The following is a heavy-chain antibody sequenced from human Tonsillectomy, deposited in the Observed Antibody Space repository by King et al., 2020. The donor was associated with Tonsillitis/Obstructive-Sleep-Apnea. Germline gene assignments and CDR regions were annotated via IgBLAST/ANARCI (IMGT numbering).Heavy chain of an antibody. J-gene: IGHJ6*02. D-gene: IGHD3-9*01. CDR2: ISNNGGST. CDR1: GFTFSSYA. CDR3: VKAQVPLDILTGYYDPYYYYGMDV. V-gene: IGHV3-64D*06. Sequence: VQLVESGGGLVQPGGSLRLSCSASGFTFSSYAMHWVRQAPGKGLEYGSAISNNGGSTYYADSVKGRFTISRDNSKNTLYLQMSSLRAEDTAVYYCVKAQVPLDILTGYYDPYYYYGMDVWGQGTTVTVSS.